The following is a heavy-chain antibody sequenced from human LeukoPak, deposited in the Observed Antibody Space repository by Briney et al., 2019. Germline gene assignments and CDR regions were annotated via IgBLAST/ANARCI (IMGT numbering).Heavy chain of an antibody. CDR3: ARRLTMALDY. Sequence: GGSLRLSCAASGFTFSSYGMHWVRQAPGKGLEWVAFIRYDGSNKYYADSVKGRFTISRDNSKNTLYLQMNSLRAEDTAVYYCARRLTMALDYWGQGTLVTVSS. CDR2: IRYDGSNK. D-gene: IGHD4/OR15-4a*01. CDR1: GFTFSSYG. J-gene: IGHJ4*02. V-gene: IGHV3-30*02.